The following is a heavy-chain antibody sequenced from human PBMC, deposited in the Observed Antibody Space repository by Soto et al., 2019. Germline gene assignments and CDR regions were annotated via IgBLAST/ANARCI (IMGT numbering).Heavy chain of an antibody. CDR3: AKDGDIVVVPAASFDY. CDR1: GFTFSSYG. D-gene: IGHD2-2*01. Sequence: QVQLVASGGGVVQPGRSLRLSCAASGFTFSSYGMHWVRQAPGKGLEWVAVISYDGSNKYYADSVKGRFTISRDNSKNTLYLQMNSLRAEDTAVYYCAKDGDIVVVPAASFDYWGQGTLVTVSS. CDR2: ISYDGSNK. V-gene: IGHV3-30*18. J-gene: IGHJ4*02.